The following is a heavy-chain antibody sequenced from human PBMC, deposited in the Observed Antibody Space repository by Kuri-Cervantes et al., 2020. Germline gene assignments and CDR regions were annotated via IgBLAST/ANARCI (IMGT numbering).Heavy chain of an antibody. D-gene: IGHD2-15*01. J-gene: IGHJ4*02. CDR1: GFTFSDYY. CDR3: ARAARRPYSYYFDY. CDR2: ISSRGSSR. Sequence: GESLKISCSASGFTFSDYYMSWIRQAPGMRPEWISYISSRGSSRYYTDSVRGRFTISRDNAKNSLYLQMNSLRAGDTAVYYCARAARRPYSYYFDYWGQGTLVTVSS. V-gene: IGHV3-11*04.